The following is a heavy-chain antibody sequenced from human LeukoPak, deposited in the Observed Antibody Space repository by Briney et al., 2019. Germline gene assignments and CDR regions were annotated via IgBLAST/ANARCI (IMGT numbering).Heavy chain of an antibody. D-gene: IGHD5-24*01. J-gene: IGHJ5*02. Sequence: PSETLSLTCSVSIGSISSSKWWSWVRQSPVKGLEWIGEIYLYGTTNYNPSFTSRVTMSVDRSRNQFSLKLSSVTAADTAVYYCARDQGQGWLQFGWFDPWGQGTLVTVSS. CDR3: ARDQGQGWLQFGWFDP. CDR1: IGSISSSKW. V-gene: IGHV4-4*02. CDR2: IYLYGTT.